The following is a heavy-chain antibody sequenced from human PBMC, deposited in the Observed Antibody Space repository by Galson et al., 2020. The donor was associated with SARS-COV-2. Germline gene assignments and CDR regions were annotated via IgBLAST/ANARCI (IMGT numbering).Heavy chain of an antibody. J-gene: IGHJ4*02. D-gene: IGHD3-9*01. CDR2: IYHSGRT. CDR1: GGTISSSHW. V-gene: IGHV4-4*02. CDR3: ARIEGNRYDITD. Sequence: SETLSLTCAVSGGTISSSHWRTWVRQPPGKRLAWIGEIYHSGRTNYNPSLKSRVTISVDKSKNQFSLKLSSVTAADTAVYYCARIEGNRYDITDWGQGTLVTVSS.